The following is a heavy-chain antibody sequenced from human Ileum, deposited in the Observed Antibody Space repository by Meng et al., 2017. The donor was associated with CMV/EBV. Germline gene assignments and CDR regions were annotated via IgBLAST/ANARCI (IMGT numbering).Heavy chain of an antibody. V-gene: IGHV6-1*01. J-gene: IGHJ4*02. CDR2: TYYRSKWYN. CDR3: ARDYYGSGTYSYLFDY. CDR1: GDSVSSNTVA. Sequence: SQTRSLTCAISGDSVSSNTVAWNWIRQSPSRGLEYLGRTYYRSKWYNDYAVSVKGRIVINPDTSKNQFSLQLNSVTPEDTAVYYCARDYYGSGTYSYLFDYWGQGTLVTVSS. D-gene: IGHD3-10*01.